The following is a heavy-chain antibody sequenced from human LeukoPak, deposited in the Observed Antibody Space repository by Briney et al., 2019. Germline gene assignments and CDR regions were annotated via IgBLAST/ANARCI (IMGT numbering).Heavy chain of an antibody. CDR3: ARTTEGYCSGGRCYYYYYYMDV. CDR1: GFTFSSYG. Sequence: PGGSLRLSCAASGFTFSSYGMSWVRQAPGKGLEWVSAISGSGGSTYYADSVKGRFTISRDNSKNTLYLQMNSLRAEDTAVYYCARTTEGYCSGGRCYYYYYYMDVWGKGTTVTVSS. J-gene: IGHJ6*03. D-gene: IGHD2-15*01. V-gene: IGHV3-23*01. CDR2: ISGSGGST.